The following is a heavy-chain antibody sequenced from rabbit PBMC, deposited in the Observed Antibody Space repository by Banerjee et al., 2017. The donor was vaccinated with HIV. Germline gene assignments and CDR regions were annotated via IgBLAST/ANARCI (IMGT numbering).Heavy chain of an antibody. CDR1: GIDFSSYG. V-gene: IGHV1S47*01. CDR2: IYPFYGST. Sequence: QEQLKETGGGLVQPGGSLALSCKASGIDFSSYGISWVRQAPGKGLEWIAYIYPFYGSTAYATWVNGRFTISLDNAQNTVFLQMTSLTAADTATYFCARDQYTSSRGYFNLWGPGTLVTVS. CDR3: ARDQYTSSRGYFNL. D-gene: IGHD1-1*01. J-gene: IGHJ4*01.